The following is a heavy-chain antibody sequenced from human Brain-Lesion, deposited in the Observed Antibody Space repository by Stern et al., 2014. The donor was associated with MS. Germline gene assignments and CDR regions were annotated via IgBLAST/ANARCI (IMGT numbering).Heavy chain of an antibody. D-gene: IGHD2-15*01. J-gene: IGHJ5*02. CDR1: GGSVSSTSYA. CDR3: AGEEDIRYCSGGSCTGNWFDP. CDR2: IYYSGNP. Sequence: QLVESGPGLVKPSETLSLTCTVAGGSVSSTSYAWAWIRQPPGKGLEWIGTIYYSGNPSHSPPHKSRPPISLDTSKNQFSLQLRSVTAADTAVYYCAGEEDIRYCSGGSCTGNWFDPWGQGTLVTVSS. V-gene: IGHV4-39*01.